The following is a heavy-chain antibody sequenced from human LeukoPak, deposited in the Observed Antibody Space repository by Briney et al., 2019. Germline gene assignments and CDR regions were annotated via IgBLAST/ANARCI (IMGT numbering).Heavy chain of an antibody. D-gene: IGHD2-2*01. V-gene: IGHV3-23*01. CDR2: LTTGGDST. CDR1: GFTFGSYA. CDR3: AKASCSSTSCYVDY. Sequence: PGGSLRLSCAASGFTFGSYAMNWVRQAPGQGLEWVSALTTGGDSTSYAASVKGRFAISRDNSKNTLYLQMNNLRAEDTAVYYCAKASCSSTSCYVDYWGQGTLVTVSS. J-gene: IGHJ4*02.